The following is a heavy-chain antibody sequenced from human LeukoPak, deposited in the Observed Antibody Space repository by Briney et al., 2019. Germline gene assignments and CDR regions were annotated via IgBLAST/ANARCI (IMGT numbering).Heavy chain of an antibody. D-gene: IGHD3-10*01. J-gene: IGHJ3*02. CDR2: ISGSGGIT. V-gene: IGHV3-23*01. CDR1: GFTFSSYA. CDR3: SNSVRRATYAFDI. Sequence: GGSLRLSCAASGFTFSSYAMSWVRQAPGKGLEWVSAISGSGGITYYADSVKGRFTISRENSKNTLYLQMNSLRAEDTAVYYCSNSVRRATYAFDIWGQETMITVSS.